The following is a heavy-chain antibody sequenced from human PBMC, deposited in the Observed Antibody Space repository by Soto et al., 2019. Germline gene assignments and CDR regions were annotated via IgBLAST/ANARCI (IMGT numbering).Heavy chain of an antibody. CDR2: ISFDGSGQ. D-gene: IGHD5-18*01. CDR1: GFSFSSHA. Sequence: GGSLRLSCAASGFSFSSHAMHWVRQAPGKGLEWVAVISFDGSGQDYADSVKGRFTISRDASKSTVYLQMNSLRPDDTAMYYCARVGPTKRIQRRYYFDNWGQGTRVTVSS. V-gene: IGHV3-30-3*01. J-gene: IGHJ4*02. CDR3: ARVGPTKRIQRRYYFDN.